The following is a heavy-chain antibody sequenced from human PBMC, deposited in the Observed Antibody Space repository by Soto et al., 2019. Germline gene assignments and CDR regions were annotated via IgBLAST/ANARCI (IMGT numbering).Heavy chain of an antibody. CDR1: GGSISSYY. CDR3: ERDKGDYDILTGLSTDGKDV. D-gene: IGHD3-9*01. Sequence: SETLSLTCTVSGGSISSYYWSWIRQPPGKGLEWIGYIYYSGSTNYNPSLKSRVTISVDTSKNQFSLKLSSVTAADTAVYYWERDKGDYDILTGLSTDGKDVWGQGTTVTVSS. CDR2: IYYSGST. J-gene: IGHJ6*02. V-gene: IGHV4-59*01.